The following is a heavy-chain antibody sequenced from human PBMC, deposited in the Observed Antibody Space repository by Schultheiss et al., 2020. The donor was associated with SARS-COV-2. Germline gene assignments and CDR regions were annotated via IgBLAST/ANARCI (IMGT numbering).Heavy chain of an antibody. D-gene: IGHD5-24*01. J-gene: IGHJ4*02. Sequence: SETLSLTCSVSGSSITGFFWTWIRQPPGKGLDPIGNIYFTGITKYNPSLKSRVTISIDTSKNQFSLKLGSVTAADTAVYFCARATRVESLFSVRGGSFDFWGRGALVTVVS. CDR1: GSSITGFF. CDR2: IYFTGIT. CDR3: ARATRVESLFSVRGGSFDF. V-gene: IGHV4-59*01.